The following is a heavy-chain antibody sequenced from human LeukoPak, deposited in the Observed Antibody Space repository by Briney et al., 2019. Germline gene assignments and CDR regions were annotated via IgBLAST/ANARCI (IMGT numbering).Heavy chain of an antibody. CDR1: GYTFTGYY. CDR2: INPNSGGT. J-gene: IGHJ5*02. D-gene: IGHD4-17*01. Sequence: ASVKVSCKASGYTFTGYYMHWVRQAPGQGLEWMGWINPNSGGTNYAQKFQGRVTMARDTSISTAYMELSSLRSEDTAVYYCARDTVTTYYNWFDPWGQGTLVTVSS. V-gene: IGHV1-2*02. CDR3: ARDTVTTYYNWFDP.